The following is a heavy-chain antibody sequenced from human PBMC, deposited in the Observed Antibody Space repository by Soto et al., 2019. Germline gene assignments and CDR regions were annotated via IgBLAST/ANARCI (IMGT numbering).Heavy chain of an antibody. CDR3: AKGGSYYGLPDQYFDY. V-gene: IGHV3-23*01. Sequence: GGSLRLSCAASGVTFSSYSMNWVRQAPGKGLEWVSAISGSGGSTYYADSVKGRFTISRDNSKNTLYLQMNSLRAEDTAVYYCAKGGSYYGLPDQYFDYWGQGTLVTVSS. J-gene: IGHJ4*02. CDR1: GVTFSSYS. D-gene: IGHD1-26*01. CDR2: ISGSGGST.